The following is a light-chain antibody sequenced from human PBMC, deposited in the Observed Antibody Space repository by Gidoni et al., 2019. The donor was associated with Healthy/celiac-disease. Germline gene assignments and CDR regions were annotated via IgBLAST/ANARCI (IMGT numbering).Light chain of an antibody. CDR1: QGISNY. V-gene: IGKV1-27*01. Sequence: DIQMTQSPSSLSPTVGDRVTITCRASQGISNYLVWYQQKPGKVPKLLIYAASTLQSGVPSRFSGSGSGTDFTLTICSLQPEDVATYYCQKYNSASRTFGQGTKVEIK. CDR2: AAS. CDR3: QKYNSASRT. J-gene: IGKJ1*01.